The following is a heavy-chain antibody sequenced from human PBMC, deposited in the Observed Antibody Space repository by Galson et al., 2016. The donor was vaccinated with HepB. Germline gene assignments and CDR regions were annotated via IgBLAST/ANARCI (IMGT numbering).Heavy chain of an antibody. Sequence: SLRLSCAASGFTFSDFGMHWVRQAPGKGLEWMAVIWYDGSNKYYADSVKGRFTISRDSSKNTLYLHMNNLRAEDTALYYCAREGIYLDYWGQGTLVSVSS. V-gene: IGHV3-33*01. D-gene: IGHD2/OR15-2a*01. J-gene: IGHJ4*02. CDR2: IWYDGSNK. CDR1: GFTFSDFG. CDR3: AREGIYLDY.